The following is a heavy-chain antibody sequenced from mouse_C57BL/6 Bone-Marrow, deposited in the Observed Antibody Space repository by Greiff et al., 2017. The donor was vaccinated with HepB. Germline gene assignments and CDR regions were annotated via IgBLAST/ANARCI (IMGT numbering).Heavy chain of an antibody. V-gene: IGHV1-22*01. Sequence: EVQLVESGPELVKPGASVKMSCKASGYTFTDYNMHWVKQSHGKSLEWIGYINPNNGGTSYNQKFKGKATLTVNKSSSTAYMELRSLTSEDSAVYYCARDGLTTVVPDYWGQGTTLTVSS. J-gene: IGHJ2*01. CDR1: GYTFTDYN. CDR3: ARDGLTTVVPDY. CDR2: INPNNGGT. D-gene: IGHD1-1*01.